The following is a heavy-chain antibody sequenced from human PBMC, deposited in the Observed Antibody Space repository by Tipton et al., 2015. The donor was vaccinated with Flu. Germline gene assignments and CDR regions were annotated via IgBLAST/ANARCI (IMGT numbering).Heavy chain of an antibody. CDR2: ISSSSSYI. D-gene: IGHD2-2*01. J-gene: IGHJ6*02. CDR3: AREVCSSTSCYLYYYYGMDV. V-gene: IGHV3-21*01. Sequence: SLRLSCAASGFTFSSYSMNWVRQAPGKGLEWVSSISSSSSYIYYADSVKGRFTISRDNAKNSLYLQMNSLRAEDTAAYYCAREVCSSTSCYLYYYYGMDVWDQAPIGH. CDR1: GFTFSSYS.